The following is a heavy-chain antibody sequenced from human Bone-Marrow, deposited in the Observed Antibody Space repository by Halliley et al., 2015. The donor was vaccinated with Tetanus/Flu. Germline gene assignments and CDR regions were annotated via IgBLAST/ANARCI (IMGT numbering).Heavy chain of an antibody. Sequence: QGLGWLASISSRGTYIFYADSVKGRFAISRDNAKNSLYLQVPSLRVDDTAIYYCATTDTLDNWGQGTPVTVSS. V-gene: IGHV3-21*01. D-gene: IGHD2-15*01. CDR3: ATTDTLDN. J-gene: IGHJ4*02. CDR2: ISSRGTYI.